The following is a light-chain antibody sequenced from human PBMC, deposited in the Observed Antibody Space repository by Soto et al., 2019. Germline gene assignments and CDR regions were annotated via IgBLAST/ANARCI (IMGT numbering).Light chain of an antibody. CDR1: QSVSSN. Sequence: EIVMTQSPATLSVSQGERATLSCRASQSVSSNLAWYQQKPGQPPRLLIYGASRRATGIPDRFSGSGSGTEFTLTISSLQPEDVAAYYCQKYNSAPLTFCGGTKVDI. J-gene: IGKJ4*01. CDR3: QKYNSAPLT. CDR2: GAS. V-gene: IGKV3D-15*01.